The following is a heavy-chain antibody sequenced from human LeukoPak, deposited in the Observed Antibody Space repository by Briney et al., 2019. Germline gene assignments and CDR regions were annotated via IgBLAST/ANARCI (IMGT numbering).Heavy chain of an antibody. CDR3: AKDLVPAAIDYGMDV. Sequence: GGSLRLSCAASGFTFSSYGMHWVRQAPGKGLEWVAVISYDGSNKYYADSVKGRFTISRDNSKNTLYLQMNSLRAEDTAVYYCAKDLVPAAIDYGMDVWGQGTTVTVSS. V-gene: IGHV3-30*18. J-gene: IGHJ6*02. D-gene: IGHD2-2*01. CDR2: ISYDGSNK. CDR1: GFTFSSYG.